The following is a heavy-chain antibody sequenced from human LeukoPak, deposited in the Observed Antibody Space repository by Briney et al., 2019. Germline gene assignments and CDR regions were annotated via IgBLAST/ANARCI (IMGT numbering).Heavy chain of an antibody. CDR3: ARDSLNYYGSGSYHPLNY. CDR2: INPNSGGT. V-gene: IGHV1-2*02. J-gene: IGHJ4*02. CDR1: GYTFTGYY. Sequence: GASVTVSCKASGYTFTGYYMHWVRQAPGQGLEWMGWINPNSGGTNYAQKFQGRVTMTRDTSISTAYMELSRLRSEDTAVYYCARDSLNYYGSGSYHPLNYWGQGTLVTVSS. D-gene: IGHD3-10*01.